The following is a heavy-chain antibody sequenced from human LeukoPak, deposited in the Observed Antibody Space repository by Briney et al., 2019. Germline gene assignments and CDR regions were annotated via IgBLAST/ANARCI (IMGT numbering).Heavy chain of an antibody. CDR1: GFTFSAYA. V-gene: IGHV3-7*01. J-gene: IGHJ4*02. Sequence: PGGSLRLSCAASGFTFSAYAMSWVRQAPGKGLEWVANIKQDGSEKYYVDSMKGRFTISRDNAKNSLYLQMNSLRVEDTAVYYCARDDYALDYWGQGTLVTVSS. CDR2: IKQDGSEK. CDR3: ARDDYALDY. D-gene: IGHD4-17*01.